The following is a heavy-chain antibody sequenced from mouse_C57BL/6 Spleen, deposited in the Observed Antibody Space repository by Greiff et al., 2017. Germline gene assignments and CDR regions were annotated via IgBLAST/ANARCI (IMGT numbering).Heavy chain of an antibody. V-gene: IGHV14-2*01. CDR1: GFNIKDYY. J-gene: IGHJ2*01. CDR2: IDPEDGET. CDR3: AFYGSSVYLDY. Sequence: EVQLQQSGAELVKPGASVKLSCTASGFNIKDYYMHWVKQRTEQGLEWIGRIDPEDGETKYAPKFQGKATITADTSTATASLQLCCLTSEYTVVDYCAFYGSSVYLDYWGQGTTLTVSS. D-gene: IGHD1-1*01.